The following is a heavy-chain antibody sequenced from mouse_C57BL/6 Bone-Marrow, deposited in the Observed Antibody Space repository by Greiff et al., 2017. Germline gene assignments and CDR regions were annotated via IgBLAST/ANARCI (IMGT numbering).Heavy chain of an antibody. Sequence: EVQLQQSGAELVRPGASVKLSCTASGFNIKDDYMHWVKQRPEQGLEWIGWIDPENGDTEYASKFQGKATITADTSSNTAYLQLSSLTSEDTAVYYCTTIIFFDVWGTGTTVTVSS. CDR3: TTIIFFDV. J-gene: IGHJ1*03. CDR2: IDPENGDT. CDR1: GFNIKDDY. D-gene: IGHD1-1*01. V-gene: IGHV14-4*01.